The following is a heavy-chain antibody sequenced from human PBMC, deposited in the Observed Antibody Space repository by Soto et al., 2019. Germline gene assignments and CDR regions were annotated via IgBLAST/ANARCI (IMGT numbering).Heavy chain of an antibody. CDR3: ARGGGYDPFDY. CDR2: ISAYNGNT. Sequence: ASVKVSCKASGYXXTSXXXSWVRQAPGQGLEWMGWISAYNGNTNYAQKFQGRVTITADESTSTAYMELSSLRSEDTAVYYCARGGGYDPFDYWGHGTLVTVSS. J-gene: IGHJ4*01. D-gene: IGHD5-12*01. CDR1: GYXXTSXX. V-gene: IGHV1-18*01.